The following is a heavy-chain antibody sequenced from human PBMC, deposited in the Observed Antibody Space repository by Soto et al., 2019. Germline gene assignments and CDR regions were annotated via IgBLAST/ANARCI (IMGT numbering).Heavy chain of an antibody. D-gene: IGHD2-15*01. CDR3: ARSEEDSDYYYYGMDV. CDR2: TYYRSRWYS. Sequence: SQTLSLTFVGSGDTVSSNSFAWNWVRQSPSRGLEWLGRTYYRSRWYSDYAVSVRSRIDINADTSKNQVSLQLNSVTPEDTAVYYCARSEEDSDYYYYGMDVWGQGSTV. J-gene: IGHJ6*02. V-gene: IGHV6-1*01. CDR1: GDTVSSNSFA.